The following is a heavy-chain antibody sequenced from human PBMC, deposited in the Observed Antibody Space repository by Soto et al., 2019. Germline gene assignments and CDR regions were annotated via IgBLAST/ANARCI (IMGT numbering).Heavy chain of an antibody. Sequence: TSETLSLTCAVYGGSFSGYYWSWIRQPPGKGLEWIGEINHSGSTNYNPSLKSRVTISVDTSKNQFSLKLSSVTAADTAVYYCARGLTGYSSSWYTSDNWFDPWGQGTLVTV. J-gene: IGHJ5*02. CDR2: INHSGST. V-gene: IGHV4-34*01. D-gene: IGHD6-13*01. CDR1: GGSFSGYY. CDR3: ARGLTGYSSSWYTSDNWFDP.